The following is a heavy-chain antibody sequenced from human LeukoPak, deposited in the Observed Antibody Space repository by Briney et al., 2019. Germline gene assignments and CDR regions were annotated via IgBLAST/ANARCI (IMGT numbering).Heavy chain of an antibody. CDR3: ALWSGELSKDWFDP. V-gene: IGHV1-18*01. Sequence: ASVKVSCKASGYTFTSYGISWVRQAPGQGLEWMGWISAYNGNTNYAQKLQGRVTMTTDTSTSTAYMELRSLRSDDTAVYYCALWSGELSKDWFDPWGQGTLVTVSS. CDR1: GYTFTSYG. CDR2: ISAYNGNT. J-gene: IGHJ5*02. D-gene: IGHD3-10*01.